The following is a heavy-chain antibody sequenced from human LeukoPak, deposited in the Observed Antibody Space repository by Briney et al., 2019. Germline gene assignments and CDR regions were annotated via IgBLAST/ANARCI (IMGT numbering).Heavy chain of an antibody. CDR2: VHLDGRT. J-gene: IGHJ4*02. CDR3: AREGGFYRPLDY. V-gene: IGHV4-4*02. Sequence: KPSETLSLTCGVSGGSISSTNRWTWIRQPPGKGLEWIGEVHLDGRTNYNPSLESRLTMSVDLSENHISLKLTSVTAADTAVYYCAREGGFYRPLDYTGQGTLVTVSS. D-gene: IGHD3-3*01. CDR1: GGSISSTNR.